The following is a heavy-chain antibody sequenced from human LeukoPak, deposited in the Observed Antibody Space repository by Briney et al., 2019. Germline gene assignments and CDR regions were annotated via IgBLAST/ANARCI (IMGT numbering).Heavy chain of an antibody. Sequence: ASVKVSCKTSGDTFTSYDMNWVRQATGQGLEWRGWMNPNSGNTVYAQKFRGRVTMVGDTSTSTAYMELSSLRSEDTAVYYCARGGTLVQGVTILYGMDVWGQGTTVTVSS. CDR3: ARGGTLVQGVTILYGMDV. J-gene: IGHJ6*02. CDR2: MNPNSGNT. D-gene: IGHD3-10*01. V-gene: IGHV1-8*01. CDR1: GDTFTSYD.